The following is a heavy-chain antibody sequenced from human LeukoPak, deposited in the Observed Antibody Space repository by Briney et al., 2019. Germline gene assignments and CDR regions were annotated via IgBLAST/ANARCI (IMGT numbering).Heavy chain of an antibody. CDR2: INHSGST. Sequence: SETLSLTCAVYGGSFSGHYWSWIRQPPGKGLEWIGEINHSGSTNYNPSLKSRVTISVDTSKNQFSLKLSSVTAADTAVYYCARVVVVVADGMDVWGKGTTVTVSS. V-gene: IGHV4-34*01. D-gene: IGHD2-15*01. CDR3: ARVVVVVADGMDV. CDR1: GGSFSGHY. J-gene: IGHJ6*04.